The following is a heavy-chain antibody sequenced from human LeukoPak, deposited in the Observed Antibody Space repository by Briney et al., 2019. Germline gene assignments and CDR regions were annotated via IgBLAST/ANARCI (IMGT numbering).Heavy chain of an antibody. Sequence: SETLSLTCAVYGGSFSGYYWSWIRQPPGKGLEWIGEINHSGSTNYNPSLKSRVTISVDTSKNQFSLKLSSVTAADTAVYYCARGDIVVVPAVMVLGMDVWGQGTTVTVCS. J-gene: IGHJ6*02. CDR3: ARGDIVVVPAVMVLGMDV. CDR2: INHSGST. V-gene: IGHV4-34*01. CDR1: GGSFSGYY. D-gene: IGHD2-2*01.